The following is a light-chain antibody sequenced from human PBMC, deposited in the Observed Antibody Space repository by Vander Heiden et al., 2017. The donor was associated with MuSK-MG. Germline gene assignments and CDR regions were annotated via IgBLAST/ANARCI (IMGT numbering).Light chain of an antibody. CDR3: QQRSNWPPT. CDR1: QSVSSY. V-gene: IGKV3-11*01. CDR2: DAS. Sequence: EIVLTQSPATLSLSPGERATLSCRASQSVSSYLAWYQQKPGQAPRLLIYDASNRATGIPARFSGSGSGTDFTLTISSLEPEDFAVYYCQQRSNWPPTLGQGTRLEMK. J-gene: IGKJ5*01.